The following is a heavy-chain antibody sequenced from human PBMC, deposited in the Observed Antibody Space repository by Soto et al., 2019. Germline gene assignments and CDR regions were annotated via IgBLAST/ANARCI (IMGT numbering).Heavy chain of an antibody. D-gene: IGHD4-4*01. J-gene: IGHJ6*02. Sequence: GGSLRLSCAASGFMFSNYGMNWVRQAPGKGLEWVAVIWYDGSNKYYGDSVKGRFTISRDNSKNTLYLQMNSLRAEDTAVYYCARGRSNPFYYYYGMDVWGQGTTVTVSS. CDR1: GFMFSNYG. CDR2: IWYDGSNK. V-gene: IGHV3-33*01. CDR3: ARGRSNPFYYYYGMDV.